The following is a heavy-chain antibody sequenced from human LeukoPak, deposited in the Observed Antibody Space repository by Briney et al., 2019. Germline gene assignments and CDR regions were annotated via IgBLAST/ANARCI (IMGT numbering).Heavy chain of an antibody. CDR2: IYYSGST. CDR1: GGSISSSSYY. Sequence: SETLSLTCTVSGGSISSSSYYWGWIRQPPGKGLEWIGSIYYSGSTYYNPSLKSRVTISVDTSKNQFSLKLSSVTAADTAVYYCARTSSRADAFDIWGQGTMVTVSS. V-gene: IGHV4-39*01. J-gene: IGHJ3*02. D-gene: IGHD2-2*01. CDR3: ARTSSRADAFDI.